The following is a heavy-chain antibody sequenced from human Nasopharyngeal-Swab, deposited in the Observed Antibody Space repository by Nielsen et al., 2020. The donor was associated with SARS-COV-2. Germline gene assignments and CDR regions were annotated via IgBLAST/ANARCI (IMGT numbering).Heavy chain of an antibody. CDR3: AREAYCYGSGTYDS. V-gene: IGHV4-59*01. CDR2: LYYSGIT. J-gene: IGHJ4*02. D-gene: IGHD3-10*01. Sequence: RQAPGKGLEWIGYLYYSGITNYNPSLMSRVTISIDKSKNQFSLNLSSVNAADTAVYFCAREAYCYGSGTYDSWGQGTLVTVSS.